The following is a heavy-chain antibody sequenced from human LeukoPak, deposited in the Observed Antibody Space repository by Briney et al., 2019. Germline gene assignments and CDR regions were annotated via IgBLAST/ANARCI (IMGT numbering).Heavy chain of an antibody. J-gene: IGHJ4*03. CDR3: ARGVLLEYCSSTSCEFFDY. D-gene: IGHD2-2*01. CDR1: GFTFSSYA. CDR2: ISYDGSNK. Sequence: GGSLRLSCAASGFTFSSYAMHGVRQAPGKGLEWVAVISYDGSNKYYADSVKGRFTISRDNSKNTLYLQMNSLRAEDTAVYYCARGVLLEYCSSTSCEFFDYWGQGTTVTVSS. V-gene: IGHV3-30*04.